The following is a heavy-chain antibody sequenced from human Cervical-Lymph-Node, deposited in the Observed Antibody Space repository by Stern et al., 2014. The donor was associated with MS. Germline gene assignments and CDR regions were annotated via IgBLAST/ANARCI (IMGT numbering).Heavy chain of an antibody. CDR3: ARGDRRLRAFDL. CDR1: GASMTTGSYY. CDR2: IYTSGSA. D-gene: IGHD2-21*02. Sequence: QVQLQESGPGLVKPSQTLSLTCTVSGASMTTGSYYWNWIRQPAGKGVEWIGQIYTSGSASYHPSLKNRLSMSVDTSQNQFSLIRSSVTAADTAVYYCARGDRRLRAFDLWGQGTMVTVSS. V-gene: IGHV4-61*02. J-gene: IGHJ3*01.